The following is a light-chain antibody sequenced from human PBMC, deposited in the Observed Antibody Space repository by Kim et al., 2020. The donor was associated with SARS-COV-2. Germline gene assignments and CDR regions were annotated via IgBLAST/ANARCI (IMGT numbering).Light chain of an antibody. V-gene: IGLV6-57*03. CDR2: EHD. CDR1: SGSIASNY. Sequence: VTRSWTRSSGSIASNYVHWYQQRPGSAPTTVIYEHDRRRSGVPERFSGSIASSSISATLTISGLKTEDEADYFCQSFDSNTHSWVFGGGTQLTVL. CDR3: QSFDSNTHSWV. J-gene: IGLJ3*02.